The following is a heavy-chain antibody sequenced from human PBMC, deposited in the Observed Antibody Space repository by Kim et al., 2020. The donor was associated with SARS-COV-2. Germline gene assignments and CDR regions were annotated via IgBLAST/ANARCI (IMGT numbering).Heavy chain of an antibody. V-gene: IGHV3-33*06. CDR1: GFTFSSYG. D-gene: IGHD2-8*01. J-gene: IGHJ4*02. CDR2: IWYDGSNK. CDR3: AKDRRGYCTNGVCPFDY. Sequence: GGSLRLSCAASGFTFSSYGMHWVRQAPGKGLEWVAAIWYDGSNKYYADSVKGRFTISRDNSKNTLYLQMNSLRAEDTAVYYCAKDRRGYCTNGVCPFDYWGQGTLGTVSS.